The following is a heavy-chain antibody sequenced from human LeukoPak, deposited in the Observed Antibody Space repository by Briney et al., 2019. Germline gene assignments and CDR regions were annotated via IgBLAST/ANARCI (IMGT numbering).Heavy chain of an antibody. CDR2: INHSGST. D-gene: IGHD6-13*01. CDR3: ARGSSSWYTPRRGWFDP. CDR1: GGSFSGYY. V-gene: IGHV4-34*01. J-gene: IGHJ5*02. Sequence: SETLSLTCAVYGGSFSGYYWSWIRQPPGKGLEWIGEINHSGSTNYNSSLKSRVTISVDTSKNQFSLKLSSVTAADTAVYYCARGSSSWYTPRRGWFDPWGQGTLVTVSS.